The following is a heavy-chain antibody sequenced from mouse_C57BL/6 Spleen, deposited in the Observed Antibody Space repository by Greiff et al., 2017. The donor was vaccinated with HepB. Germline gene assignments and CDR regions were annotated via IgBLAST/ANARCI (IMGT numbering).Heavy chain of an antibody. Sequence: EVKLMESGEGLVKPGGSLKLSCAASGFTFSSYAMSWVRQTPEKRLEWVAYISSGGDYIYYADTVKGRFTISRDNARNTLYLQMSSLKSEDTAMYYCTRGRDYYGSSPWYFDVWGTGTTVTVSS. CDR1: GFTFSSYA. CDR3: TRGRDYYGSSPWYFDV. J-gene: IGHJ1*03. V-gene: IGHV5-9-1*02. CDR2: ISSGGDYI. D-gene: IGHD1-1*01.